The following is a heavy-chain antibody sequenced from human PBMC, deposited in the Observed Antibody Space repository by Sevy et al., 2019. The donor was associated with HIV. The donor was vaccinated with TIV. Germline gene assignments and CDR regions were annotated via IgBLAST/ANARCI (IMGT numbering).Heavy chain of an antibody. CDR1: GGSISSRSYY. V-gene: IGHV4-39*01. J-gene: IGHJ4*02. D-gene: IGHD6-19*01. CDR2: IYYSGST. Sequence: SETLSLTCTVSGGSISSRSYYWGWIRQPPGKGLEWIGSIYYSGSTYYNPSLKSRVTISVDTSKNQFSLKLSSVTAADTAVYYCARHVEVAGLRLDYWGQGTLVTVSS. CDR3: ARHVEVAGLRLDY.